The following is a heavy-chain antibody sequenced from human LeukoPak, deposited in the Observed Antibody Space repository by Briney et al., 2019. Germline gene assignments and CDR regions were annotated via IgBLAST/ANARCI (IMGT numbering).Heavy chain of an antibody. J-gene: IGHJ3*02. Sequence: SETLSLTCTVSGGSISSSSYYWGWIRQPPGKGLEWIGSIYYSGSTNYNPSLKSRVTISVDTSKNQFSLKLSSVTAADTAVYYCARVMDDYYDSSGYLDAFDIWGQGTMVTVSS. CDR2: IYYSGST. V-gene: IGHV4-39*07. CDR3: ARVMDDYYDSSGYLDAFDI. CDR1: GGSISSSSYY. D-gene: IGHD3-22*01.